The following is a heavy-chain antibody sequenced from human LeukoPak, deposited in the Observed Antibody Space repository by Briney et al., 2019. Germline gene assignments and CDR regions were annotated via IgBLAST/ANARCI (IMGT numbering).Heavy chain of an antibody. D-gene: IGHD3-10*01. J-gene: IGHJ4*02. Sequence: SETLSLTCSVSGGSISSSNYYWGWIRQPPGKGLEWIGSIYYSGSTNYNPSLKSRVTISVDTSKNQFSLKLSSVTAADTAVYYCATDHYYGAGSYYNWGQGILVTVSS. CDR2: IYYSGST. CDR3: ATDHYYGAGSYYN. CDR1: GGSISSSNYY. V-gene: IGHV4-39*07.